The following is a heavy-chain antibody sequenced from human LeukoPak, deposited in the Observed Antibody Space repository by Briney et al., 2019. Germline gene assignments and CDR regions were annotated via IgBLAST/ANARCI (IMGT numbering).Heavy chain of an antibody. V-gene: IGHV3-23*01. CDR2: ISGSGGST. CDR3: VKELYNWNYFYFHY. D-gene: IGHD1-7*01. J-gene: IGHJ4*02. CDR1: GFTFSSYA. Sequence: PGGSLRLSCAASGFTFSSYAMSWVRQAPGKGLEWVSAISGSGGSTYYADSVKGRFTISRDNSKNTLYLQMNSLRAEDTALYYCVKELYNWNYFYFHYWGQGTLVTVSS.